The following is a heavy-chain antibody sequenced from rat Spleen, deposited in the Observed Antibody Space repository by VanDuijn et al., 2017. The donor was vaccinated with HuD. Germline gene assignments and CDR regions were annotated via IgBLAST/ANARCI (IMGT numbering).Heavy chain of an antibody. V-gene: IGHV2-15*01. CDR2: IWSGGST. CDR3: ARGAYGGYSEWFDY. J-gene: IGHJ2*01. CDR1: GFSLTSYS. Sequence: QVQLKESGPGLVQPSETLSLTCTVSGFSLTSYSVSWVRQPPGKGLEWMGAIWSGGSTDYNSALKSRLSISRDTSKSQVFLKMNSLQSEDTTTYYCARGAYGGYSEWFDYWGQGVMVTVSS. D-gene: IGHD1-11*01.